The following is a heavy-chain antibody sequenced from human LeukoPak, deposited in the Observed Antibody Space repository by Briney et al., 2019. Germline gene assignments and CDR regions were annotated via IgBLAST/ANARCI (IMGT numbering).Heavy chain of an antibody. J-gene: IGHJ6*03. D-gene: IGHD3-10*01. CDR1: GYTFTGYY. V-gene: IGHV1-8*02. Sequence: GASVKVSCKASGYTFTGYYMHWVRQATGQGLEWMGWMNPNSGNTGYAQKFQGRVTMTRNTSISTAYMELSSLRSEDTAVYYCARGTGSGSYRDSYYYYYMDVWGKGTTVTISS. CDR3: ARGTGSGSYRDSYYYYYMDV. CDR2: MNPNSGNT.